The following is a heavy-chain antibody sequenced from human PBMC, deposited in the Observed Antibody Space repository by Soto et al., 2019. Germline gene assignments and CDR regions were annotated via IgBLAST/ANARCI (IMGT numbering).Heavy chain of an antibody. V-gene: IGHV3-13*05. D-gene: IGHD1-26*01. CDR1: GFSFRDYD. J-gene: IGHJ6*02. CDR2: LGAARDP. Sequence: EVQLVESGGGSVQPGESLRLYGAASGFSFRDYDMHWVRQRTGKGLEWVSALGAARDPYYVGSVQGRFSVSRDNAQNSLFLQLDHRRVDDTAVYFCARAYLGRMPRRADYYYAMDVWGRGNTVTVSS. CDR3: ARAYLGRMPRRADYYYAMDV.